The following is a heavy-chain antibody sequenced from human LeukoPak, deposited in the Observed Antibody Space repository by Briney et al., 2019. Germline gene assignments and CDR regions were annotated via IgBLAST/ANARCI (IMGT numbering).Heavy chain of an antibody. CDR1: GGSFSGYY. CDR3: ARAQYSYGPDY. D-gene: IGHD5-18*01. J-gene: IGHJ4*02. CDR2: INHSGST. Sequence: PSETLSLTCAVYGGSFSGYYWSWIRQPPGKGLEWIGEINHSGSTHYNPSLKSRVTISVDTSRNQFSLKLSSVTAADTAVYYCARAQYSYGPDYWGQGTLVTVSS. V-gene: IGHV4-34*01.